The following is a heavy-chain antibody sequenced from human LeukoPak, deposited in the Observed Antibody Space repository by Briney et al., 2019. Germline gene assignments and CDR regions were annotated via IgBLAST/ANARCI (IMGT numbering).Heavy chain of an antibody. D-gene: IGHD2-15*01. CDR1: GFTFGSYA. CDR2: ISYDGSNK. Sequence: GGSLRLSCAASGFTFGSYAMHWVRQAPGKGLEWVAVISYDGSNKYYADSVKGRFTISRDNSKNTLYLQMNSLRAEDTAVYYCAKDPRRYCSGGSCSQYWDYWGQGTLVTVSS. V-gene: IGHV3-30*04. J-gene: IGHJ4*02. CDR3: AKDPRRYCSGGSCSQYWDY.